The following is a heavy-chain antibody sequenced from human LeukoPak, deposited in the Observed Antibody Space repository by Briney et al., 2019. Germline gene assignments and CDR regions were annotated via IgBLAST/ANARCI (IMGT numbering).Heavy chain of an antibody. CDR3: ARDGGTATGAGFES. J-gene: IGHJ4*02. CDR2: IYYSGST. D-gene: IGHD1-26*01. Sequence: CETLTPIRTGSGGSISSSSSYWGWVRQPPGKGLEWIGSIYYSGSTYHNPSLKSRVTISVDTSKNQFSLKVRSVTAADTAVYYCARDGGTATGAGFESRGQVTLVSV. V-gene: IGHV4-39*02. CDR1: GGSISSSSSY.